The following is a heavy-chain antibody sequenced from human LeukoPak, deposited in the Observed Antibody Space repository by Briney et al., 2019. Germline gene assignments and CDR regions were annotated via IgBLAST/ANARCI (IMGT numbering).Heavy chain of an antibody. CDR2: IKPDGSSI. Sequence: GGSLRLSCAASGFTFSSYWMNWVRHAPGKGLVWVSRIKPDGSSISYADSVKGRFTISRDNAKNTLYLQMNTLRAEDTAVYYCATLYGGSTDYWGQGTLVTVSS. J-gene: IGHJ4*02. CDR1: GFTFSSYW. D-gene: IGHD5-12*01. V-gene: IGHV3-74*01. CDR3: ATLYGGSTDY.